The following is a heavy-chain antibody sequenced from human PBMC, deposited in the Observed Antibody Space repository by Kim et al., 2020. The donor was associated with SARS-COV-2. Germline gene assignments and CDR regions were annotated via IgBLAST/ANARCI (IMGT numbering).Heavy chain of an antibody. J-gene: IGHJ3*02. CDR2: ISYDGSNK. V-gene: IGHV3-30*18. CDR1: GFTFSSYG. Sequence: GGSLRLSCAASGFTFSSYGMHWVRQAPGKGLEWVAVISYDGSNKYYADSVKGRFTISRDNSKNTLYLQMNSLRAEDTAVYYCAKGIPVTTPNDAFDIWGQGTMVTVSS. D-gene: IGHD4-17*01. CDR3: AKGIPVTTPNDAFDI.